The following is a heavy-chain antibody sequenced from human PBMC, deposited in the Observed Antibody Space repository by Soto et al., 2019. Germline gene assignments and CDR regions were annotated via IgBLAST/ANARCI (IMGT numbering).Heavy chain of an antibody. V-gene: IGHV3-30*18. CDR2: ISYDGSNK. Sequence: GGSLRLSCAASGFTFSSYGMHWVRQAPGKGLEWVAVISYDGSNKYYADSVKGRFTISRDNSKNTLYLQMNSLRAEDTAVYYCAKEGPRTTYYDILTGHSNYYYFDYWGQGTLVTVSS. J-gene: IGHJ4*02. CDR1: GFTFSSYG. D-gene: IGHD3-9*01. CDR3: AKEGPRTTYYDILTGHSNYYYFDY.